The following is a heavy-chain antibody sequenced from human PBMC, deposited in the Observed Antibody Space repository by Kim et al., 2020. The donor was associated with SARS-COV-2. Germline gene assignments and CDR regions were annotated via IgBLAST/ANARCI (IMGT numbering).Heavy chain of an antibody. CDR1: GGSFSGYY. CDR3: ARGQTKVGTQLVVYYYYY. V-gene: IGHV4-34*01. J-gene: IGHJ6*03. D-gene: IGHD4-17*01. Sequence: SETLSLTCAVYGGSFSGYYWSWIRQPPGKGLEWIGEINHSGSTNYNPSLKSRVTISVDTSKNQFSLKLSSVTAADTAVYYCARGQTKVGTQLVVYYYYY. CDR2: INHSGST.